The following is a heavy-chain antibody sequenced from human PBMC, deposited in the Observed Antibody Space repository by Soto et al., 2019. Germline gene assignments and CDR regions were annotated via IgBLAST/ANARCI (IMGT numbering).Heavy chain of an antibody. CDR1: GGTFSSYA. D-gene: IGHD3-9*01. Sequence: ASVKVSCKASGGTFSSYAISWVRQAPGQGLEWMGGIIPIFGTANYAQKFQGRVTITADESTSTAYMELSSLRSEDTAVYYCARSDRYFDWPNAFDIWGQGTMVTVSS. CDR3: ARSDRYFDWPNAFDI. CDR2: IIPIFGTA. J-gene: IGHJ3*02. V-gene: IGHV1-69*13.